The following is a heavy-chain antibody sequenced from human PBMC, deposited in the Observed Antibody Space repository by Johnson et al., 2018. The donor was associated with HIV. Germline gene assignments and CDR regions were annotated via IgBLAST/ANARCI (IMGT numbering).Heavy chain of an antibody. J-gene: IGHJ3*02. V-gene: IGHV3-30-3*01. D-gene: IGHD3-22*01. CDR2: ISYDGSNK. CDR1: GFTFSSYA. Sequence: QVQLVESGGGVVQPGRSLRLSCAASGFTFSSYAMHWVRQAPGKGLEWVAVISYDGSNKYYADSVKGRFTISRDNATNSLYLQMNSLRAEDTALYYCAKVYYDSSGYYYGHAFDIWGQGTMVTVSS. CDR3: AKVYYDSSGYYYGHAFDI.